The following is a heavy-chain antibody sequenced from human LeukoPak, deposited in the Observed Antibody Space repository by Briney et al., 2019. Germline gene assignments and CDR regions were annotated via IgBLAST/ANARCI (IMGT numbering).Heavy chain of an antibody. CDR1: GFTFSSYA. Sequence: SGRSLRLSCAASGFTFSSYAMHWVRQAPGKGLEWVAVISHDGYHEYYADSVKGRFTISRDNSRNTLFLQMNSLRADDTAVYYCARVGYNYDLGNAFDIWGQGTVVTVSS. CDR2: ISHDGYHE. V-gene: IGHV3-30-3*01. D-gene: IGHD1-20*01. CDR3: ARVGYNYDLGNAFDI. J-gene: IGHJ3*02.